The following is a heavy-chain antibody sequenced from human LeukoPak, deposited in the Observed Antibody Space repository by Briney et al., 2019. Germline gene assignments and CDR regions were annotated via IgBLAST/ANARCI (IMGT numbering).Heavy chain of an antibody. CDR3: VRDQGLTAPPPYGLDV. CDR2: IIPVLNIT. D-gene: IGHD5-18*01. J-gene: IGHJ6*02. V-gene: IGHV1-69*04. CDR1: GGTFSSSA. Sequence: GASVKVSCKTSGGTFSSSAITWVRQAPGQGLEWMGRIIPVLNITTYAQKFQGSVTITADTSTSTVYMELSSLRSEETAVYYCVRDQGLTAPPPYGLDVWGQGTTVIVSS.